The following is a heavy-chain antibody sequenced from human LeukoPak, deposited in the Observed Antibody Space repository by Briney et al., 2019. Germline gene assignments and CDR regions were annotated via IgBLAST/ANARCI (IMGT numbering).Heavy chain of an antibody. D-gene: IGHD6-19*01. CDR1: GYTFTDYY. J-gene: IGHJ4*02. V-gene: IGHV1-2*02. CDR2: INPNSGGT. Sequence: GASVKVSCKASGYTFTDYYIHWVRQAPGQGLEWMGWINPNSGGTNYAQKFQGRVTMTRDTSISTAYMELSRLRSDDTAVYYCARVDGAVAGLTWGQGTLVTVSS. CDR3: ARVDGAVAGLT.